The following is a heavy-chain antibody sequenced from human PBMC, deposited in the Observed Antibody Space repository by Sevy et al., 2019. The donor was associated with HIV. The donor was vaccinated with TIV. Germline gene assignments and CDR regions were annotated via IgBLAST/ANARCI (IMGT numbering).Heavy chain of an antibody. D-gene: IGHD3-16*01. J-gene: IGHJ4*02. V-gene: IGHV3-30*09. CDR1: GFNFSTYA. Sequence: EGSLRLSCSVSGFNFSTYAMHWVRQAPGKALEWVAVIASDVIRKYYGASVRGRFAISRDNSNNTLSLQMNSLRIEDTAVYYCARGARGDAALPDYWGQGTLVTVSS. CDR3: ARGARGDAALPDY. CDR2: IASDVIRK.